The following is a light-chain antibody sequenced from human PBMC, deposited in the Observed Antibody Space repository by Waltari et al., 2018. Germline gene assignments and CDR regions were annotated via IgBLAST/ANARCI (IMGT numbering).Light chain of an antibody. CDR1: SSDVGGYKY. J-gene: IGLJ1*01. V-gene: IGLV2-23*02. CDR3: CSYAGSGTYV. Sequence: QSALTQPASVSGSPGQSITISCTGPSSDVGGYKYVSWYQQPPGKAPKLMIYDVSERPSGVSNRFSGSKSANTASLTIAGLQAEDEADYYCCSYAGSGTYVFGTGTKVTVL. CDR2: DVS.